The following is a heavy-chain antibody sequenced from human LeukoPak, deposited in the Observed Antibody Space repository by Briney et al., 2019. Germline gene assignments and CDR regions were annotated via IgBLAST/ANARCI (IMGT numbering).Heavy chain of an antibody. Sequence: SETLSLTCTVSGGSISSSSYYWGWIRQPPGKGLEWIGSIYYGGSTYYNPSLKSRVTISVDTSKNQFSLKLSSVTAADTAVYYCASLCSGGSCYEGGWGQGTLVTVSS. CDR1: GGSISSSSYY. CDR2: IYYGGST. CDR3: ASLCSGGSCYEGG. J-gene: IGHJ4*02. V-gene: IGHV4-39*01. D-gene: IGHD2-15*01.